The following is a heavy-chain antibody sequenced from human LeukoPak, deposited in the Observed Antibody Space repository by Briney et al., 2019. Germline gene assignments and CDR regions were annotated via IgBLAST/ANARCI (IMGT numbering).Heavy chain of an antibody. D-gene: IGHD6-13*01. J-gene: IGHJ3*02. CDR1: GGSISSYY. Sequence: SETLSLTCTVSGGSISSYYWSWIRQPPGKGLEWIGYIYYSGSTNYNPSLKSRVTISVDTSKNQFSLKLSSVTAADTAVYYCARVVGIATYAFDIWGQGTMVTVSS. CDR3: ARVVGIATYAFDI. V-gene: IGHV4-59*08. CDR2: IYYSGST.